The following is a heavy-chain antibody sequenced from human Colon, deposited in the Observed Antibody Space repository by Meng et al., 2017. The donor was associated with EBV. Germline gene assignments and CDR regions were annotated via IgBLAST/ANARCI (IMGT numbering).Heavy chain of an antibody. CDR3: ARGGPYPDSSGFHWYFDL. CDR2: INTHTGNP. V-gene: IGHV7-4-1*02. D-gene: IGHD3-22*01. CDR1: GYTFINYA. J-gene: IGHJ2*01. Sequence: VALVQSGSDLKKPGASGKVSCKASGYTFINYAINWVRQAPGQGLEWMGWINTHTGNPTYGQGFTGRFVLSSDTSVSTANLQISSLKAEDTAVYYCARGGPYPDSSGFHWYFDLWGRGTLVTVSS.